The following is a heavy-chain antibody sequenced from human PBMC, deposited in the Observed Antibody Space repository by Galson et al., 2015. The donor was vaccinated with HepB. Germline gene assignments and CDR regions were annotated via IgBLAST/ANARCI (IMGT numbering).Heavy chain of an antibody. CDR3: ARAAFCSSGRCYVSEIDY. CDR2: ISFDGNIK. Sequence: SLRLSCAASGFTFSRYTMHWVRQAPGKGLQWLASISFDGNIKNYAESMKGRLAISRDNSRNTLFLHMNSLGPEDTAIYYCARAAFCSSGRCYVSEIDYWGQGTLITVSP. D-gene: IGHD6-19*01. V-gene: IGHV3-30*09. J-gene: IGHJ4*02. CDR1: GFTFSRYT.